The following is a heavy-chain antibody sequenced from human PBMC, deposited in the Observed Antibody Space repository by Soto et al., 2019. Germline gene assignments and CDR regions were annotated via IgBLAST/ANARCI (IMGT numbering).Heavy chain of an antibody. V-gene: IGHV5-10-1*01. CDR3: AIQIPGYSSSWTDYYYYYGMDV. CDR2: IDPSDSYT. J-gene: IGHJ6*02. D-gene: IGHD6-13*01. CDR1: GYSFTSYW. Sequence: PGESLKISCKGSGYSFTSYWISWVRQMPGKGLEWMGRIDPSDSYTNYSPSFQGHVTISADKSISTAYLQWSSLKASDTAMYYCAIQIPGYSSSWTDYYYYYGMDVWGQGTTVTVSS.